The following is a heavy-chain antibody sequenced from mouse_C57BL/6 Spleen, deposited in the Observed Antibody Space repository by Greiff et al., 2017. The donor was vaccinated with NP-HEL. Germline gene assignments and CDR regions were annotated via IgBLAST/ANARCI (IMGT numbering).Heavy chain of an antibody. CDR2: INPNNGGT. CDR3: ASGEYGNYVFAY. CDR1: GYTFTDYY. D-gene: IGHD2-10*02. Sequence: VQLQQSGPELVKPGASVKISCKASGYTFTDYYMNWVKQSHGKSLEWIGDINPNNGGTSYNQKFKGKATLTVDKSSSTAYMELRSLTSEDSAVYYCASGEYGNYVFAYWGQGTLVTVSA. J-gene: IGHJ3*01. V-gene: IGHV1-26*01.